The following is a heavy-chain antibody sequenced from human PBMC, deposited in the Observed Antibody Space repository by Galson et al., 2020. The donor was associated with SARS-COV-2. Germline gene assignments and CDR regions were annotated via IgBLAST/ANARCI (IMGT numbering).Heavy chain of an antibody. J-gene: IGHJ4*02. D-gene: IGHD1-26*01. V-gene: IGHV3-9*01. CDR1: GFTFDDYA. CDR3: AKSDPVGAGFDY. CDR2: ISWNSGSI. Sequence: GGSLRLSCAASGFTFDDYAMHWVRQAPGKGLEWVSGISWNSGSIGYADSVKGRFTISRDNAKNSLYLQMNSLRAEDTALYYCAKSDPVGAGFDYWGQGTLVTVSS.